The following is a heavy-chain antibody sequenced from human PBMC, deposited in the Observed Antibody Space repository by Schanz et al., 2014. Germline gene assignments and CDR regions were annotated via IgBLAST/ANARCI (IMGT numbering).Heavy chain of an antibody. D-gene: IGHD2-15*01. CDR1: GFTFTTNA. CDR2: ISGNGGST. CDR3: TKVREWWPYCFDY. V-gene: IGHV3-23*04. Sequence: EVQLVESGGGLVQPGGSLRLSCAASGFTFTTNAMSWVRQPPGKGLKWVSAISGNGGSTYFPESVKGRSTISRDNSDNALFLQMNRRRAEDTAVYYWTKVREWWPYCFDYWGQGTLVTVSS. J-gene: IGHJ4*02.